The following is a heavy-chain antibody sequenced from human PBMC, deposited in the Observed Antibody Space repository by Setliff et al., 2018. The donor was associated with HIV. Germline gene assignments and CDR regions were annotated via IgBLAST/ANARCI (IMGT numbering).Heavy chain of an antibody. V-gene: IGHV1-24*01. CDR2: FEPEDGER. CDR1: GYTLSELS. J-gene: IGHJ1*01. D-gene: IGHD3-22*01. CDR3: STGWGLYDNRHTAAGYLQH. Sequence: ASVKVSCKVSGYTLSELSVHWVRQAPGKGLEWMGGFEPEDGERIYAQKFQDRVTMTEDTSSDTAYMEMSGLTSEDAAVYFCSTGWGLYDNRHTAAGYLQHWGQGTLVTV.